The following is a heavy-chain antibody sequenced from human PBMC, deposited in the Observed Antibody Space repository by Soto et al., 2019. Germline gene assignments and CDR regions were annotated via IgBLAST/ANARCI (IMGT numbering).Heavy chain of an antibody. V-gene: IGHV2-26*01. Sequence: QVTLKESGPVLVKPTETLTLTCTVSGFSLTDTRMGVSWIRQPPGKALEWLAHIFSTDGKSYRSSLKTRLSISKDTSKSQVVLNMTNLDPVDTATYFCARVKGTLILNWGQGILVTVSS. CDR2: IFSTDGK. CDR3: ARVKGTLILN. CDR1: GFSLTDTRMG. J-gene: IGHJ4*02.